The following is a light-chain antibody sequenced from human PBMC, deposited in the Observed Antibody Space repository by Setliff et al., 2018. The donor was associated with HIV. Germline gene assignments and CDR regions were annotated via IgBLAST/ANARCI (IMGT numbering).Light chain of an antibody. V-gene: IGLV2-14*01. J-gene: IGLJ1*01. CDR2: EVS. CDR3: SSYTGSSTLYV. CDR1: SSDVGAYNY. Sequence: QSALTQPASVSGSPGQSITISCTGTSSDVGAYNYVSWYQQDPGKAPKLMIYEVSNRSSGVSDRFSGSKSGNTASLTISGLQAEDEADYYCSSYTGSSTLYVFGTGTKVTVL.